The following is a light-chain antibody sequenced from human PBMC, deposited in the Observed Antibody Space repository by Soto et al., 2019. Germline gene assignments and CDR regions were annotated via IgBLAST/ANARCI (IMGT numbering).Light chain of an antibody. V-gene: IGLV2-14*01. CDR2: DVS. J-gene: IGLJ1*01. CDR1: SSDVGGYNY. Sequence: QSVLTQPASVSGSPGQSITISCTGTSSDVGGYNYVSWYQQQPGKAPKFMIYDVSNRPSGVSNRFSGSKSGNTASLTISGLQAEDEADYYCCSYTTSNTRQIVFGTGTNVTVL. CDR3: CSYTTSNTRQIV.